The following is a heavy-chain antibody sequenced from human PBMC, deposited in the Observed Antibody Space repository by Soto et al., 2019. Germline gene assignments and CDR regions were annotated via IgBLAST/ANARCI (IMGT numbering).Heavy chain of an antibody. Sequence: SAPQHPPSPCSPESICTRYWGWILQPPGKEMEWIGNIYYTGSTNYNPSLRNRVTMSTDTDKNQFSLRLRSVTAADTAVDYCARGNNWGCSAVDIWGLWT. J-gene: IGHJ6*02. CDR3: ARGNNWGCSAVDI. V-gene: IGHV4-59*11. D-gene: IGHD3-10*02. CDR2: IYYTGST. CDR1: PESICTRY.